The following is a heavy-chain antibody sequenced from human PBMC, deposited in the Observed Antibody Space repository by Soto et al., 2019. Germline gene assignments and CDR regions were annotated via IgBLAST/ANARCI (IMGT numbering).Heavy chain of an antibody. V-gene: IGHV1-24*01. CDR2: FDPEDGET. Sequence: ASVKVSCKVSGYTLTELSMHWVRQAPGKGLEWMGGFDPEDGETIYAQKFQGRVTMTRDTSADTAYMELSSLRSEDTAVYYCARGWFGELYGMDFWGQGTTVTVSS. CDR3: ARGWFGELYGMDF. J-gene: IGHJ6*02. CDR1: GYTLTELS. D-gene: IGHD3-10*01.